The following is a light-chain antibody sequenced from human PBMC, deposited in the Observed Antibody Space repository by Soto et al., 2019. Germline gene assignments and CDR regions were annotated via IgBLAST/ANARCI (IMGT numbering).Light chain of an antibody. CDR2: GAS. V-gene: IGKV3-15*01. J-gene: IGKJ2*01. CDR1: QSASSN. Sequence: EVVMTQSPATLSVSPGERVTLSCRASQSASSNLAWYQQKPAQAPSLLIYGASTRTAGIPARFSGSGSGAEFTLTISGLQSADFAVYYYQLYNMWPYTFGQGTNLEIK. CDR3: QLYNMWPYT.